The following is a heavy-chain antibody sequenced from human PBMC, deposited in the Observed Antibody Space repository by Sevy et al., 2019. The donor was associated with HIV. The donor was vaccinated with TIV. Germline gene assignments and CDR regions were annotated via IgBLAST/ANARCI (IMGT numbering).Heavy chain of an antibody. D-gene: IGHD1-26*01. Sequence: GGSLRLSCAASGFTFISYAMGWVRQAPGQGLEWVSAISGSGSTTYNADSVKGRFTISRDNSKNTLSLQMNSLRAEDTAIYSCARERSFQANNDAFDIWGQGTMVTVSS. V-gene: IGHV3-23*01. CDR3: ARERSFQANNDAFDI. J-gene: IGHJ3*02. CDR2: ISGSGSTT. CDR1: GFTFISYA.